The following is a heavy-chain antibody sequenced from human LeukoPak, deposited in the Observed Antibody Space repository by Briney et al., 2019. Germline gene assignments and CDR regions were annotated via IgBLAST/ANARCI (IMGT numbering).Heavy chain of an antibody. Sequence: GGSLRLSCAASGFTFSSYSMNWVRQAPGKGLEWVSSISSTSSYIYYADSVKGRFTVSRDNSKNMLYLQMNSLRAEDTAVYYCVKDKYPVVVAATLDYWGQGILVTVSS. CDR3: VKDKYPVVVAATLDY. CDR2: ISSTSSYI. V-gene: IGHV3-21*01. J-gene: IGHJ4*02. D-gene: IGHD2-15*01. CDR1: GFTFSSYS.